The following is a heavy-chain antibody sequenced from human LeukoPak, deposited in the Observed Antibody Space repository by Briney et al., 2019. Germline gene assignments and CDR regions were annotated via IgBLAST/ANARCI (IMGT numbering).Heavy chain of an antibody. D-gene: IGHD2-2*01. CDR2: INWSGGSR. Sequence: PGGSLRLSCTASGFAFDEHGMSWVRQAPGKGLEWVSGINWSGGSRGYADPLRGRFTISRDNAKTSLYLQMDSLRAEDTALYYCARAPITSPFYFDYWGQGTLVTVSS. J-gene: IGHJ4*02. V-gene: IGHV3-20*04. CDR1: GFAFDEHG. CDR3: ARAPITSPFYFDY.